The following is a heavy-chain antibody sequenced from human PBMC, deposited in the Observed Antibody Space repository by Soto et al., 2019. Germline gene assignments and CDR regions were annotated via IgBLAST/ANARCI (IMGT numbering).Heavy chain of an antibody. V-gene: IGHV4-34*01. CDR2: INHSGST. D-gene: IGHD6-13*01. J-gene: IGHJ6*02. CDR1: GGSFSGYY. Sequence: QVQLQQWGAGLLKPSETLSLTCAVYGGSFSGYYWSWIRQPPGKGLEWIGEINHSGSTNYNPSLKSRVTISVDTSKNQFSLKLSSVTAADTAVYYCARGEYEQLVHYYYYYGMDVWGQGTTVTVSS. CDR3: ARGEYEQLVHYYYYYGMDV.